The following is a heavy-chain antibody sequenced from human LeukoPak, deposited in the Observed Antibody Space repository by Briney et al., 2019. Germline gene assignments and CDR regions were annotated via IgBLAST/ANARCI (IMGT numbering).Heavy chain of an antibody. Sequence: GESLKISCKGSGYSFTSYWIGWVRQMPGKGLEWMGIIYPGDSDTRYSPSFQGQVTISADKSISTAYLQWSSLKASDTAMYYCARRREDSGGYRTRIYDYWGQGTLVTVSS. CDR2: IYPGDSDT. CDR3: ARRREDSGGYRTRIYDY. J-gene: IGHJ4*02. CDR1: GYSFTSYW. V-gene: IGHV5-51*01. D-gene: IGHD1-26*01.